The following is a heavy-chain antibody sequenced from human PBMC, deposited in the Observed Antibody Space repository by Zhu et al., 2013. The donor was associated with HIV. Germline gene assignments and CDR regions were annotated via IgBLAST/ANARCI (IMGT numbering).Heavy chain of an antibody. CDR1: GGSISGSNW. J-gene: IGHJ5*02. V-gene: IGHV4-4*02. D-gene: IGHD4-17*01. CDR2: IYHRGTT. CDR3: ARRLGDNWFDP. Sequence: QVQLQESGPGLVKPSGTLSLTCAVSGGSISGSNWWSWVRQPPGKGLEWIGEIYHRGTTNYNSSLKSRVTMSVDKSKNQFSLNLSSVTAADTAVYYCARRLGDNWFDPWGEGNPGHRLL.